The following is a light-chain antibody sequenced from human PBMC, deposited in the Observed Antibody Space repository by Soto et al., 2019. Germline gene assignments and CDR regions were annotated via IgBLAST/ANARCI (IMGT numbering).Light chain of an antibody. CDR1: QSLLHSNGYNY. Sequence: DIVMTQSPLSLPVIAGEPASISCRSSQSLLHSNGYNYLDWYLQKPGQSPQLLIYLGSNLASGVHDRFSGSGSGTDFTLKISGVEAEDVGVYYCVQAQQTPYTSGHGTKLVIK. CDR2: LGS. V-gene: IGKV2-28*01. CDR3: VQAQQTPYT. J-gene: IGKJ2*01.